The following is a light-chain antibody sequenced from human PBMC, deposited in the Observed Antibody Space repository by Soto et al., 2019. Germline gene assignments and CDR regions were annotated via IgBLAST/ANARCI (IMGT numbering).Light chain of an antibody. Sequence: EIVLTQSPGTLSLSPGERATLPCRASQSISSSYFGWYQQKPGQAPRLLIYDASTMATGFPARFSGSGSGTEFTLTISSLQSEDFAVYYCQQYNNWPLTFGGGTKVDIK. V-gene: IGKV3-15*01. J-gene: IGKJ4*01. CDR3: QQYNNWPLT. CDR2: DAS. CDR1: QSISSSY.